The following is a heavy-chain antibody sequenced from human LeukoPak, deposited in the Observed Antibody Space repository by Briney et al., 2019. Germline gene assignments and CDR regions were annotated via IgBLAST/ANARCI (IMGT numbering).Heavy chain of an antibody. Sequence: SETLSLTCAVSGGSISSYYWSWIRQPPGKGLEWIGYIYYSGSTNYNPSLKSRVTISVDTSKNQFSLRLSSVTAADTAIYYCARAVSGRFDYWGQGTLVTVSS. CDR1: GGSISSYY. J-gene: IGHJ4*02. V-gene: IGHV4-59*08. CDR2: IYYSGST. D-gene: IGHD6-19*01. CDR3: ARAVSGRFDY.